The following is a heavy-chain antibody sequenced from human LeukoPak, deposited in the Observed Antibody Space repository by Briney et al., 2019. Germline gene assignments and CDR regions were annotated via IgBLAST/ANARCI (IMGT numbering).Heavy chain of an antibody. D-gene: IGHD6-13*01. V-gene: IGHV3-21*01. J-gene: IGHJ4*02. CDR2: ISSSSYI. Sequence: GGSLRLSCAASGFTFNNYAMSWVRQAPGKGLEWVSSISSSSYIYYADSVKGRFTISRDNAKNSLYLQMNSLRAEDTAVYYCARGKSRGAAAGSDYWGQGTLVTVSS. CDR1: GFTFNNYA. CDR3: ARGKSRGAAAGSDY.